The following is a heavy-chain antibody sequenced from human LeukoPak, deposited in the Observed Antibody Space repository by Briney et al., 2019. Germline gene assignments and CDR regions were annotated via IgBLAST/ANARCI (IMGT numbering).Heavy chain of an antibody. CDR1: GGSISSYY. CDR3: ARLTYGDYRVAEN. V-gene: IGHV4-59*08. D-gene: IGHD4-17*01. Sequence: SETLSLTCTVSGGSISSYYWSWIRQPPGKGLEWIGYIYYSGSTNYNPSLKSRVTISVDTSKNQFSLKLSSVTAADTAVYYCARLTYGDYRVAENWGQGTLVTVSS. CDR2: IYYSGST. J-gene: IGHJ4*02.